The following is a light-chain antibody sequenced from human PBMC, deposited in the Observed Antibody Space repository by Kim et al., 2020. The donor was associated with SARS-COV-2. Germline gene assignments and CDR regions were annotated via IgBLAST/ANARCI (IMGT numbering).Light chain of an antibody. CDR2: DTS. J-gene: IGLJ3*02. CDR3: LLSYSGAHWV. Sequence: QAVVTQEPSLTVSPGGTVTLTCGSSTGAVTSGHYPYWFQQKPGQAPRTLIYDTSNKHSWTPAWFSGSLLGGKAALTLSGAQPEDEAEYYCLLSYSGAHWVFGGGTQLTVL. CDR1: TGAVTSGHY. V-gene: IGLV7-46*01.